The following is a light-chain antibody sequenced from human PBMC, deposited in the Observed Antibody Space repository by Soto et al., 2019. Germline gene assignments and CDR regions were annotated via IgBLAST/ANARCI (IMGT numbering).Light chain of an antibody. V-gene: IGKV3-15*01. CDR3: QQYNIWPPWT. CDR1: QSVSGN. Sequence: EIVMTQSPVTLSVSPGDRATLSCRASQSVSGNLAWYQQKPGQAPRLLIYGASTRATGIPARFSGSWSGTEFTLTISSLQSEDFAVYYCQQYNIWPPWTFGQGTKVEIK. CDR2: GAS. J-gene: IGKJ1*01.